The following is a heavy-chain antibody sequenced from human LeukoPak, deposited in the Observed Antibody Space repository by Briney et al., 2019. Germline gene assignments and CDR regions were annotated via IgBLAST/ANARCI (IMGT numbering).Heavy chain of an antibody. CDR2: ISLGGRT. CDR3: ARTAGITVPGRFFDS. D-gene: IGHD6-19*01. V-gene: IGHV4-4*02. J-gene: IGHJ4*02. Sequence: PSGTLSLTCAVSGGSISSTNWWSWVRPPPGQGLEWRGEISLGGRTNYTPSHNGRVTMSLDESSTQLSPNLTSVTAADTALYYCARTAGITVPGRFFDSGGQGRLVTVSS. CDR1: GGSISSTNW.